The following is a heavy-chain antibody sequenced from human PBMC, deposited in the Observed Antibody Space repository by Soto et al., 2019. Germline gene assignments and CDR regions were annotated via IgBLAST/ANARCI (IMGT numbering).Heavy chain of an antibody. CDR2: ILDTGSP. CDR3: ARDYRGTRGWFRDVYFDL. Sequence: QVQLRESGPGLVKPSETLSLTCSVSGISINNNYWSWIRQPPGQALEWIGDILDTGSPNYNPSPERRVTISMDTSNKQVSLRLDSVTAADTAVYYCARDYRGTRGWFRDVYFDLWGQGTLITVSS. V-gene: IGHV4-59*01. J-gene: IGHJ4*02. D-gene: IGHD6-19*01. CDR1: GISINNNY.